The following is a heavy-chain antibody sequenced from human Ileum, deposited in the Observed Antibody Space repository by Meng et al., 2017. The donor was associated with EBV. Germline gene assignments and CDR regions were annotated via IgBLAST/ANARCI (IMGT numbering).Heavy chain of an antibody. J-gene: IGHJ4*02. V-gene: IGHV1-69*12. CDR1: VGNFKTFV. Sequence: HVHLGHSVPQWSMPGSSVKVSSRATVGNFKTFVFSWVRLAPGQGLEWMGGVTPVFTSTLYAKHFKDRVTITADESTNTAFMELKNLQSDDTAIYYCATDVGTVADHWGPGTLVTVSS. CDR2: VTPVFTST. D-gene: IGHD4-23*01. CDR3: ATDVGTVADH.